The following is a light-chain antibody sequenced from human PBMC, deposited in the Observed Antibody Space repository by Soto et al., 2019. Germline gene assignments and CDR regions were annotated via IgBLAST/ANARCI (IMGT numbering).Light chain of an antibody. CDR2: GAS. Sequence: EIVLTQSPGTLSLSPGERATLSCRASQSVSSSLLIWYQQKPGQAPGLLIYGASTRAAGIPDRCSGSGSRRDFTLTTTRLEPEDFAVYYCQQYGSSPRTFGGGTKVDIK. J-gene: IGKJ4*01. CDR3: QQYGSSPRT. CDR1: QSVSSSL. V-gene: IGKV3-20*01.